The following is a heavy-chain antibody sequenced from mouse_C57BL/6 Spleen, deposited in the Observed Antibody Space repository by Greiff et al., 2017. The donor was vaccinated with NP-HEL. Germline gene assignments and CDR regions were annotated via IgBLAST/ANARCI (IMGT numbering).Heavy chain of an antibody. Sequence: QVQLQQPGAELVMPGASVKLSCKASGYTFTSYWMHWVKQRPGQGLEWIGEIDPSDSYTNYNQKFKGKSTLTVDKSSSTAYMQLSSLTSEDSAVYYCARYYGSSYGYFYVWGTGTTVTVSS. CDR1: GYTFTSYW. V-gene: IGHV1-69*01. D-gene: IGHD1-1*01. CDR2: IDPSDSYT. CDR3: ARYYGSSYGYFYV. J-gene: IGHJ1*03.